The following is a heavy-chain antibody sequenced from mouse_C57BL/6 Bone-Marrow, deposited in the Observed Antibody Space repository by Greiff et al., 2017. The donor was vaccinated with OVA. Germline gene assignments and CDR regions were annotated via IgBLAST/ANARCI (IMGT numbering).Heavy chain of an antibody. CDR3: ASHWHDYGSSYGAWFAY. CDR1: GFTFSSYG. Sequence: EVQLVESGGDLVKPGGSLKLSCAASGFTFSSYGMSWVRQTPDKRLEWVATISSGGSYTYYPDSVKGRFTFSRDNAKNTLYLQMSSLKSEDTSMYYGASHWHDYGSSYGAWFAYWGQGTLVTVSA. J-gene: IGHJ3*01. D-gene: IGHD1-1*01. V-gene: IGHV5-6*01. CDR2: ISSGGSYT.